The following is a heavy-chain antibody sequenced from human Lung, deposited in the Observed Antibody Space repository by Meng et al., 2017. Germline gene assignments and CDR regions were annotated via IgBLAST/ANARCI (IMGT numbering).Heavy chain of an antibody. D-gene: IGHD1-7*01. CDR2: IIPSSGDA. V-gene: IGHV1-2*06. J-gene: IGHJ4*02. CDR1: GYTFIDAY. Sequence: QVQLVRFGAEVKKPGASVKVSCRASGYTFIDAYVHWVRQAPGQGLEWMGRIIPSSGDANSAQKFLGRVTLTWDTSISTAYMELSSLRSDDTAIYYCARDGGNYDFDYWGQGTLVTRLL. CDR3: ARDGGNYDFDY.